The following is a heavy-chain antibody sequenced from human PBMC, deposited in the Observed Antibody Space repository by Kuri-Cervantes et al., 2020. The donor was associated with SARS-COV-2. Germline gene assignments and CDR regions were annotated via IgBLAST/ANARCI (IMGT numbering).Heavy chain of an antibody. CDR3: ARDREFIAARIFDY. V-gene: IGHV3-11*04. D-gene: IGHD6-6*01. J-gene: IGHJ4*01. CDR2: ISSSGSTI. Sequence: GGSLRLSCAASGFTFSDYYMSWIRQAPGKGLEWVSYISSSGSTIYYADSVKGRFTISRDNAKNSLYLQMNSLKAEDTAVYYCARDREFIAARIFDYWGQGTLVTVSS. CDR1: GFTFSDYY.